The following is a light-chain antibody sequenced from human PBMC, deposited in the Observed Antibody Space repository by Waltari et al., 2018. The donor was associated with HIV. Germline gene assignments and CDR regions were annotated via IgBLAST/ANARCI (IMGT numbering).Light chain of an antibody. CDR3: CSCPRSGIRYV. CDR2: EVT. Sequence: QSALTQPASVSGSPGQSITISCTGTSSNVGSDDLVSWYQQHPGEAPKRIIYEVTKRPSGVSKRVSGAKSANTASLTISGLQAEDEADYYCCSCPRSGIRYVFGTGTKVTVL. CDR1: SSNVGSDDL. V-gene: IGLV2-23*02. J-gene: IGLJ1*01.